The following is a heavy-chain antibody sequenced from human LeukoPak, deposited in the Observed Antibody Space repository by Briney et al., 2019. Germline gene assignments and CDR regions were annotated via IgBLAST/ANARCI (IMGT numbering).Heavy chain of an antibody. D-gene: IGHD3-22*01. J-gene: IGHJ4*02. CDR3: GKASSGYYSAILD. CDR1: GFTFDDYA. Sequence: PGRSLRLSCAASGFTFDDYAMHWVRQAPGKGLEWVSGINWNSNNIDYADSVKGRFTISRDNAKNSLYLQMNSLREEDTALYYCGKASSGYYSAILDWGQGTLVTVSS. CDR2: INWNSNNI. V-gene: IGHV3-9*01.